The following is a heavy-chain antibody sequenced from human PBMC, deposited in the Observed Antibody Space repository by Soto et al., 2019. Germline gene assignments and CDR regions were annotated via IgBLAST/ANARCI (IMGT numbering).Heavy chain of an antibody. Sequence: GGGLGISFAPLGYPFFPNGITWVGRAPGKGLEWVSAISGSGGSTYYADSVKGRFTISRDNSKNTLYLQMNSLRAEDTAVYYCAKCPAATLDDAFDIWGQGTMVTVSS. CDR1: GYPFFPNG. CDR3: AKCPAATLDDAFDI. CDR2: ISGSGGST. J-gene: IGHJ3*02. V-gene: IGHV3-23*01. D-gene: IGHD2-2*01.